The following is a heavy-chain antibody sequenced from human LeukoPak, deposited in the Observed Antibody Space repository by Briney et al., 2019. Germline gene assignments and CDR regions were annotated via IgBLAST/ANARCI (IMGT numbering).Heavy chain of an antibody. V-gene: IGHV1-24*01. D-gene: IGHD6-19*01. CDR1: GYTLTELS. Sequence: ASVKASCKVSGYTLTELSMHWVRQAPGKGLEWMGGFDPEDGETIYAQKFQGRVTMTEDTSTHTAYMELSSLRSEDTAVYYCATVRQWLVRGYFQHWGQGTLVTVSS. J-gene: IGHJ1*01. CDR3: ATVRQWLVRGYFQH. CDR2: FDPEDGET.